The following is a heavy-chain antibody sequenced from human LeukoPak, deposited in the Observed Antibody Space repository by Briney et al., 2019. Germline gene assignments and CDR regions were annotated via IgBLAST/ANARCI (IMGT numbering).Heavy chain of an antibody. D-gene: IGHD3-10*01. CDR2: ISGDAVTS. V-gene: IGHV3-23*01. Sequence: GGSLRLSCAASGLTFKNYAMNWVRQSPGQGLEWVSTISGDAVTSWYADSVKGRFTISRDNSKNTLYLQMSSLRAEDTAVYYCAKSRFQLRVVRGVTDYWGQGTLVTVSS. CDR1: GLTFKNYA. CDR3: AKSRFQLRVVRGVTDY. J-gene: IGHJ4*02.